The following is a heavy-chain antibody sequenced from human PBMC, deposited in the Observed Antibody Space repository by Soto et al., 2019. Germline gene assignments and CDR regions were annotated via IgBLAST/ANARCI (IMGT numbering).Heavy chain of an antibody. CDR3: AKEALYYGSGSYALYYFDY. D-gene: IGHD3-10*01. CDR1: GFTFSSYG. Sequence: GGSLRLSCAASGFTFSSYGMHWVRQAPGKGLEWVAVISYDGSNKYYADSVKGRFTISRDNSKNTLYLQMNSLRAEDTAVYYCAKEALYYGSGSYALYYFDYWGQGTLVTVSS. V-gene: IGHV3-30*18. J-gene: IGHJ4*02. CDR2: ISYDGSNK.